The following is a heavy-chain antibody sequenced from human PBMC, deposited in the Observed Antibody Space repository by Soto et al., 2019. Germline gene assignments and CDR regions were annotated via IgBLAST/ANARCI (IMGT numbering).Heavy chain of an antibody. J-gene: IGHJ4*02. CDR2: IRSKANSYAT. D-gene: IGHD1-26*01. CDR3: TRHQSGSYPPGDY. V-gene: IGHV3-73*02. CDR1: GFTFSDAA. Sequence: EVQLAESGGGLVQPGGSLKLSCAASGFTFSDAAMHWVRQASGQGLEWVGRIRSKANSYATAYAAAVKGRFTISRDESRNTAYLQMHSLKTEDTAIYYCTRHQSGSYPPGDYWGQGTLVTVSS.